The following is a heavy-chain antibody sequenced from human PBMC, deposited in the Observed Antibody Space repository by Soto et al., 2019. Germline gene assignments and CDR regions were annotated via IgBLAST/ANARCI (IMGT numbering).Heavy chain of an antibody. CDR3: ARGREVGKTGYYFAN. V-gene: IGHV3-11*06. J-gene: IGHJ4*02. CDR1: GFTFSDYY. Sequence: QVQVVESGGGLVNPGGSLRLSCAASGFTFSDYYMSWIRQAPGKGLDWISYISSGGSSTMYADSVKGRFTISRDNAKNSLYLRMDSLRVEDTAVYYCARGREVGKTGYYFANWGQGTLLTVSS. CDR2: ISSGGSST. D-gene: IGHD1-1*01.